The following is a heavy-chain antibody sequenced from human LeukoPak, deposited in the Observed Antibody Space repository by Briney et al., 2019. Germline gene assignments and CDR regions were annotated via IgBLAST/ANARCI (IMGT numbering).Heavy chain of an antibody. CDR2: IYWNDDK. CDR1: GFSLSTSGVG. Sequence: SGPTLVNPTQTLTLTCTFSGFSLSTSGVGVGWIRQPPGKALEWLALIYWNDDKRYRPSLKSRLTITKDTSKNQVVLTMTKMDPLDTDTYYCAHMVNTVTTSWGAFDIWGQGTMVTVSS. CDR3: AHMVNTVTTSWGAFDI. J-gene: IGHJ3*02. V-gene: IGHV2-5*01. D-gene: IGHD4-17*01.